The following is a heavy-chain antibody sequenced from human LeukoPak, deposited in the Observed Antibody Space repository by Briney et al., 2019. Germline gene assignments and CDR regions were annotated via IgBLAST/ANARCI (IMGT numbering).Heavy chain of an antibody. Sequence: GGSLRLSCAASGFTFSSYGMHWVRQAPGKGLEWVAFIRYDGSNKYYADSVKGRFTISRDNSKNTLYLQMNSLRAEDTAVYYCAGITPSAFDIWGQGTMVTVSS. J-gene: IGHJ3*02. D-gene: IGHD3-10*01. CDR1: GFTFSSYG. CDR2: IRYDGSNK. V-gene: IGHV3-30*02. CDR3: AGITPSAFDI.